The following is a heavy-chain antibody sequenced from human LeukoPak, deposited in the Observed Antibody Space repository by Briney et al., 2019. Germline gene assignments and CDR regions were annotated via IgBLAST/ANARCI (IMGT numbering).Heavy chain of an antibody. CDR3: ARDWAYVWIFDI. J-gene: IGHJ3*02. D-gene: IGHD3-16*01. V-gene: IGHV4-39*07. Sequence: SETLSLTCTVSGGSISSSSYYWGWIRQPPGKGLEWIGSIYYSGSTYYNPSLKSRVAISVDTYKNQFSLKLSSVTAADTAVYYCARDWAYVWIFDIWGQGTMVTVSS. CDR2: IYYSGST. CDR1: GGSISSSSYY.